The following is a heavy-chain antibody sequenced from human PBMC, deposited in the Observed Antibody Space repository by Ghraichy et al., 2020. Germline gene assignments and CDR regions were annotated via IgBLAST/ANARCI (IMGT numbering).Heavy chain of an antibody. D-gene: IGHD6-6*01. V-gene: IGHV3-21*01. CDR1: GFTFSSYS. J-gene: IGHJ4*02. CDR2: ISSSSSYI. CDR3: AIMGVIAAPKGDY. Sequence: GGSLRLSCAASGFTFSSYSMNWVRQAPGKGLEWVSSISSSSSYIYYADSVKGRFTISRDNAKNSLYLQMNSLRAEDTAVYYCAIMGVIAAPKGDYWGQGTLVTVSS.